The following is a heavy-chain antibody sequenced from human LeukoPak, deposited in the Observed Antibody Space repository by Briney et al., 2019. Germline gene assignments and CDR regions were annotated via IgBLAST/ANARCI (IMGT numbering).Heavy chain of an antibody. V-gene: IGHV1-69*13. CDR3: ARGIAYCGGDCFNSYDY. Sequence: ASVNVSCKASGGTFSSYAISWVRQAPGQGLEWMGGIIPIFGTANYAQKFQGRVTITADESTSTAYMELSSLRSEDTAVYYCARGIAYCGGDCFNSYDYWGQGTLVTVSS. D-gene: IGHD2-21*02. CDR1: GGTFSSYA. J-gene: IGHJ4*02. CDR2: IIPIFGTA.